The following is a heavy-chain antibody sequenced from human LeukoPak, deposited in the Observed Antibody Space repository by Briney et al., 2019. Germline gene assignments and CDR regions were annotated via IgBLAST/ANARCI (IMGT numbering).Heavy chain of an antibody. J-gene: IGHJ4*02. CDR1: RFTFSSYS. CDR3: ARDDGDYAHPVDY. V-gene: IGHV3-48*04. Sequence: GGSLRLSCAASRFTFSSYSMNWVRQPPGKGLEWVAYIGTISSRTYYADSVKGRFTASRDNAKNSLYLQMNSLGAEDTAIYYCARDDGDYAHPVDYWGQGTLVTVSS. CDR2: IGTISSRT. D-gene: IGHD4-17*01.